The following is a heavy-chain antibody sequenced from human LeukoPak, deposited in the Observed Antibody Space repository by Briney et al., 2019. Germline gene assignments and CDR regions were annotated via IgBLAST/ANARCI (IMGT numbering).Heavy chain of an antibody. J-gene: IGHJ5*02. D-gene: IGHD2-2*01. CDR2: ISAYNGNT. CDR1: GYTFTSYG. V-gene: IGHV1-18*01. CDR3: ARDFPDCSSTSCRPYNWFDP. Sequence: ASVKVSCKASGYTFTSYGISWVRQAPGQGHEWMGWISAYNGNTNYAQKLQGRVTMTTDTSTSTAYMELRSLRSDDTAVYYCARDFPDCSSTSCRPYNWFDPWGQGTLVTVSS.